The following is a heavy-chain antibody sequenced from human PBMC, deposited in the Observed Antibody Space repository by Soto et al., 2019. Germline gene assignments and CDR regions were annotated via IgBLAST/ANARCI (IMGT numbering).Heavy chain of an antibody. J-gene: IGHJ3*02. CDR1: GGTFSSYT. V-gene: IGHV1-69*04. D-gene: IGHD6-19*01. CDR3: ARDIGGLAVAGMYDAFDI. CDR2: IIPILGIA. Sequence: ASVKVSCKASGGTFSSYTISWVRQAPGQGLEWMGRIIPILGIANYARKFQGRVTITADKSTSTAYMELSSLRSEDTAVYYCARDIGGLAVAGMYDAFDIWGQGTMVTVSS.